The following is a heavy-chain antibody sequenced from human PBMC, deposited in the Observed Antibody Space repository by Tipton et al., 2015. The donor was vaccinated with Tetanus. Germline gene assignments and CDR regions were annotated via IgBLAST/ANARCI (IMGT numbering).Heavy chain of an antibody. CDR3: ARCNDYGSLTPIDL. CDR1: GGSFSTYV. Sequence: QLVQSGAEVEKPGSSVKVSCKVSGGSFSTYVISWVRQAPGQGLEWMGGIIPIFGTINYAQSFQGRVTISAAKSTSTAHMELSSLRFEDTAVYYCARCNDYGSLTPIDLWGPGTRFTVSS. CDR2: IIPIFGTI. V-gene: IGHV1-69*06. J-gene: IGHJ5*02. D-gene: IGHD4-17*01.